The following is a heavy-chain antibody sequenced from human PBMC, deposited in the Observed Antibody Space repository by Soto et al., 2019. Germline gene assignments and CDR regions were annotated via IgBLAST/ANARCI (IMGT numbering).Heavy chain of an antibody. V-gene: IGHV3-30*18. CDR1: GFTFSTYG. CDR3: AKVVRADTTSSNFYYYSAMDV. Sequence: QVQMVESGGGVVQPGRSLRLSCAASGFTFSTYGMHWVRQAPGKGLEWVAVISNDGSNKYYADSVKGRFTISRDNSKNTLYLQMNILRPEDTAIYYCAKVVRADTTSSNFYYYSAMDVWGQGTTVTVSS. CDR2: ISNDGSNK. J-gene: IGHJ6*02. D-gene: IGHD6-6*01.